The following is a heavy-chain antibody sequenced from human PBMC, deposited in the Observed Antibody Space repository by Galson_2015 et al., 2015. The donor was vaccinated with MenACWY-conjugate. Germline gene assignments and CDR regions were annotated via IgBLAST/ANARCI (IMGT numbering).Heavy chain of an antibody. CDR1: GFTLSSRW. CDR2: IESDGSAT. Sequence: SLRLSCAASGFTLSSRWMHWVRQAPGKGLVWVSGIESDGSATIYADSVKGRFTISRDSAKNTLCLQMNSLRAEDTAVYYCARGGAAAGYLFDSWGQGILVTVSS. CDR3: ARGGAAAGYLFDS. D-gene: IGHD6-13*01. J-gene: IGHJ4*02. V-gene: IGHV3-74*01.